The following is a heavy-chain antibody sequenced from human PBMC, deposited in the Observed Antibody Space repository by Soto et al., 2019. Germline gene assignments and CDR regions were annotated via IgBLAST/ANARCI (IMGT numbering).Heavy chain of an antibody. CDR1: GGTFSSYA. D-gene: IGHD1-7*01. V-gene: IGHV1-69*13. CDR2: IIPIFGTA. CDR3: ARDRAAGTWNYETGDY. Sequence: SVKVSCKASGGTFSSYAISWVRQAPGQGLEWMGGIIPIFGTANYAQKFQGRVTITADESTSTAYMELSSLRSEDTAVYYCARDRAAGTWNYETGDYWGQGTLVTVSS. J-gene: IGHJ4*02.